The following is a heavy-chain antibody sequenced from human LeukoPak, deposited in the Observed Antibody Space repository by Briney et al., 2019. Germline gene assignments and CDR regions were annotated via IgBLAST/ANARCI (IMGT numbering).Heavy chain of an antibody. D-gene: IGHD1-26*01. J-gene: IGHJ4*02. CDR2: INPSSGAT. CDR1: GYAFTDYY. CDR3: ARWSGSSGN. V-gene: IGHV1-2*02. Sequence: VASVKVSCKASGYAFTDYYMHWVRHAPGQGLEWMGWINPSSGATNYAQKFQGRVTMTRDTSISTAYMELSRLRSDDTAVFYCARWSGSSGNRGQGTLVTVSS.